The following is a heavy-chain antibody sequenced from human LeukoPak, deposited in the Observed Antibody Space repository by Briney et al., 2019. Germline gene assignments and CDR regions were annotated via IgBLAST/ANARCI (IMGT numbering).Heavy chain of an antibody. CDR1: GGSVSSGSYY. CDR2: IYYSGST. CDR3: ARDELVGYYYGMDV. Sequence: SETLSLTCTVSGGSVSSGSYYWSWIRQPPGKGLEWIGYIYYSGSTNYNPSLKSRVSISVDTSKNQFSLKLSSVTAADTAMYYCARDELVGYYYGMDVWGQGTTVTVSS. J-gene: IGHJ6*02. V-gene: IGHV4-61*01. D-gene: IGHD2-2*01.